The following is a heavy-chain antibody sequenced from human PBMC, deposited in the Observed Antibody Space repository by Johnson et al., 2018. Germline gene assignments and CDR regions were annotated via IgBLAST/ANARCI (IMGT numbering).Heavy chain of an antibody. CDR3: ARRSSSSGLDLDY. D-gene: IGHD6-6*01. CDR1: GFIFSTYS. V-gene: IGHV3-48*02. Sequence: VQLQESGGGLVQPGGSLRLSCVVSGFIFSTYSMNWVRQAPGKGLEWVSYISSSSNTMYYADSVKGRFTISRDNAKNSLYLQMNSLRDDDTAVYYCARRSSSSGLDLDYWGQGTLVTVSS. CDR2: ISSSSNTM. J-gene: IGHJ4*02.